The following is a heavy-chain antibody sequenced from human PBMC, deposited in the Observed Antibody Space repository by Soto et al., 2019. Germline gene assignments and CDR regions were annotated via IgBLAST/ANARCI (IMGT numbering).Heavy chain of an antibody. CDR3: AKGENTMIVVASDY. Sequence: PGGSMRLSCAASGFTFSSYAMSWVRQAPGKGLEWVSAISGSGGSTYYADSVKGRFTISRDNSKNTLYLQMNSLRAEDTAVYYCAKGENTMIVVASDYWGQGTLVTVYS. CDR1: GFTFSSYA. D-gene: IGHD3-22*01. J-gene: IGHJ4*02. CDR2: ISGSGGST. V-gene: IGHV3-23*01.